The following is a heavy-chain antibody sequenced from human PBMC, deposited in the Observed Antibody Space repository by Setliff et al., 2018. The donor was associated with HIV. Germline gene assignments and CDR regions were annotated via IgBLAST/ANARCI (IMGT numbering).Heavy chain of an antibody. J-gene: IGHJ6*02. CDR3: ARRPYYYGSGSYVYYGMDV. CDR1: GYSISSGYH. Sequence: PSETLSLTCAVSGYSISSGYHWGWIRQPPGKGLEWIGSIYHSGSTYYNPSLKSRVTISVDTSKNQFSLKMSSVTAADTDVYYYARRPYYYGSGSYVYYGMDVWGQGTTVTVSS. D-gene: IGHD3-10*01. V-gene: IGHV4-38-2*01. CDR2: IYHSGST.